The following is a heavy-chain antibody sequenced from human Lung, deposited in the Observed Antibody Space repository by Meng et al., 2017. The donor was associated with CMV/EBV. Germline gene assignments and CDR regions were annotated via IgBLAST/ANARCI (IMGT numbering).Heavy chain of an antibody. CDR3: ARGPGGWGSYCIY. Sequence: SXXVSXKISGDGFSSYSVTWVRLAPGQGLEWMGVIIPIIGVTNYAKKFQGRVAITADKSRNTAYMELSSLRSDDTDFYYCARGPGGWGSYCIYWGHGTLVTVSS. CDR2: IIPIIGVT. CDR1: GDGFSSYS. D-gene: IGHD3-10*01. J-gene: IGHJ4*01. V-gene: IGHV1-69*10.